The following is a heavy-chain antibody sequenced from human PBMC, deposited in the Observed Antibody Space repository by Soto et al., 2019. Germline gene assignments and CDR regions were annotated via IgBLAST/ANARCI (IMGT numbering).Heavy chain of an antibody. CDR1: GGSISSSIYY. Sequence: SETLSLTCTVSGGSISSSIYYWGWIRQPPGKGLEWIGSIYYSGSSYYNPSLKSRVSISVDTSKNQFSLKLSSVTAADTAVYYCARHSTSCYSCYFDYWGQGTLVTVSS. CDR3: ARHSTSCYSCYFDY. V-gene: IGHV4-39*01. J-gene: IGHJ4*02. CDR2: IYYSGSS. D-gene: IGHD2-2*01.